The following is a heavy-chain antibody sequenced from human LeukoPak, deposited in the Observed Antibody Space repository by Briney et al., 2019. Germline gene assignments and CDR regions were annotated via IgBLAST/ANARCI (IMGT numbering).Heavy chain of an antibody. CDR3: ARVGDDYGGFDI. V-gene: IGHV1-69*05. D-gene: IGHD4-23*01. CDR2: IIPIFGTA. CDR1: GGTFSSYA. J-gene: IGHJ3*02. Sequence: SVKVSCKASGGTFSSYAICWVRQAPGQGLEWMGRIIPIFGTANYAQKFQGRVTIATDESTSTAYMELSSLRSEDTAVYYCARVGDDYGGFDIWGQGTMVTVSS.